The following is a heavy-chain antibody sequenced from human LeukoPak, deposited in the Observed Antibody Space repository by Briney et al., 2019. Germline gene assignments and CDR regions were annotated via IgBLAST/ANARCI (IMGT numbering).Heavy chain of an antibody. D-gene: IGHD3-10*01. CDR3: ARTRGRYDAFDI. CDR1: GGSISSYY. Sequence: SETLSLTCTVSGGSISSYYWSWIRQPAGKGLGWIGYIYYSGSTNYNPSLKSRVTISVDTSKNQFSLKLSSVTAADTAVYYCARTRGRYDAFDIWGQGTMVTVSS. V-gene: IGHV4-59*01. J-gene: IGHJ3*02. CDR2: IYYSGST.